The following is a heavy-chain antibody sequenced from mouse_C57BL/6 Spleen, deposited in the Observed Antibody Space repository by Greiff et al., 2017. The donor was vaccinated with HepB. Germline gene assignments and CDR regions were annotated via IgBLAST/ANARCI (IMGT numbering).Heavy chain of an antibody. CDR3: ARNWDDYAMDY. CDR1: GYTFTSYT. CDR2: INPSSGYT. Sequence: VQLKESGAELARPGASVKMSCKASGYTFTSYTMHWVKQRPGQGLEWIGYINPSSGYTKYNQKFKDKATLTADKSSSTAYMQLSSLTSEDSAVYYCARNWDDYAMDYWGQGTSVTVSS. V-gene: IGHV1-4*01. J-gene: IGHJ4*01. D-gene: IGHD4-1*01.